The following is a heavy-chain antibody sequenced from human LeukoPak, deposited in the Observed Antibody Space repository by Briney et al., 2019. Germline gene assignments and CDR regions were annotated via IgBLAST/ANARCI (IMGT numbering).Heavy chain of an antibody. D-gene: IGHD3-16*01. CDR2: FDPEDGET. CDR1: GYTLTELS. V-gene: IGHV1-24*01. J-gene: IGHJ4*02. CDR3: ATGSMITFGGVIQLDY. Sequence: ASVKVSCKASGYTLTELSMHWVRQAPGKGLEWMGGFDPEDGETIYAQKFQGRVTMTEDTSTDTAYMELSSLRSEDTAVYYCATGSMITFGGVIQLDYWGQGTLVTVSS.